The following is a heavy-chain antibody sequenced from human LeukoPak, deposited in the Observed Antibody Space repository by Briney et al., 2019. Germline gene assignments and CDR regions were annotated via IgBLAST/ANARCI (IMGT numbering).Heavy chain of an antibody. V-gene: IGHV4-59*11. D-gene: IGHD6-13*01. CDR2: VFYSGST. Sequence: SETLSLTCTVSGGSISSHCWSWIRQPPGKGLEWIGYVFYSGSTNYNPSLKSRVSISVDTSKKQLSLKLSSVTAADTAVYYCARVVPKQQLVDAFDIWGQGTMVTVSS. CDR3: ARVVPKQQLVDAFDI. CDR1: GGSISSHC. J-gene: IGHJ3*02.